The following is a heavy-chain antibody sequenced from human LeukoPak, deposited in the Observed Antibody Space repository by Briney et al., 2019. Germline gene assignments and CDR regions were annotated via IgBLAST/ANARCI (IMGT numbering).Heavy chain of an antibody. V-gene: IGHV4-59*01. D-gene: IGHD6-19*01. Sequence: SETLSLTCTVSGGSISSYYWSWIRQPPGKGGEWGGYIYYSGSTNYNPSLKSRVTISVDTSNNQYSLNLTSVTAADTAVYYCARGLPWLVPFDYSGQGTPVTVSS. CDR2: IYYSGST. J-gene: IGHJ4*02. CDR1: GGSISSYY. CDR3: ARGLPWLVPFDY.